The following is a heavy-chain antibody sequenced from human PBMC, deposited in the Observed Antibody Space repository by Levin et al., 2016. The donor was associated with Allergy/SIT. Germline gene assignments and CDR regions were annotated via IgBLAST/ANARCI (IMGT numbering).Heavy chain of an antibody. V-gene: IGHV3-21*01. D-gene: IGHD4-11*01. CDR2: ISSSSSYI. J-gene: IGHJ4*02. Sequence: WIRQPPGKGLEWVSSISSSSSYIYYADSVKGRFTISRDNAKNSLYLQMNSLRAEDTAVYYCARGLGTTDYWGQGTLVTVSS. CDR3: ARGLGTTDY.